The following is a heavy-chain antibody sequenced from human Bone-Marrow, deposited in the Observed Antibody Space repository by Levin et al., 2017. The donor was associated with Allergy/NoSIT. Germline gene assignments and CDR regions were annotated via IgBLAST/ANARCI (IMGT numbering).Heavy chain of an antibody. CDR1: GGSISNYY. D-gene: IGHD3-3*01. CDR2: IYTRGAT. J-gene: IGHJ4*02. Sequence: PSETLSLTCTVSGGSISNYYWSWIRQPAGKGLEWIGRIYTRGATDYNSSLKSRVTMSVDTSNNQFSLQLTSVSAADTAVYYCVRDYDFWSGYIGSDYWGQGILVTVSS. CDR3: VRDYDFWSGYIGSDY. V-gene: IGHV4-4*07.